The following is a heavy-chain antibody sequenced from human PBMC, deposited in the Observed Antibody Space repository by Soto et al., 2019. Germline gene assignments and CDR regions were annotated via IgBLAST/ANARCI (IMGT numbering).Heavy chain of an antibody. CDR2: IYYSGST. D-gene: IGHD1-1*01. J-gene: IGHJ4*02. CDR1: GGSAVGVTT. V-gene: IGHV4-31*03. CDR3: VRGPYNYNSRYFDY. Sequence: PSETLSLTCTVSGGSAVGVTTGSDSGKGLESIGNIYYSGSTYCNPSLKSRVTISGDTSKNQFSLRLYSVTAADTAVYYCVRGPYNYNSRYFDYWGQGTLVTVSS.